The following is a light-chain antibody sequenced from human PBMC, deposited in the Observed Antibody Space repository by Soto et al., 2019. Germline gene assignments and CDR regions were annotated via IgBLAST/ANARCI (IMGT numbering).Light chain of an antibody. V-gene: IGKV3-15*01. Sequence: EIVMTQSPATLSVSPGERATLSCRASQSVSSNLAWYQQKPGQAPRLLIYGASTRATGIPARFSGSGSGTEFILIISSLQSEDFAVYYCQQYNNWPWTFGQGTKVDIK. CDR2: GAS. CDR1: QSVSSN. J-gene: IGKJ1*01. CDR3: QQYNNWPWT.